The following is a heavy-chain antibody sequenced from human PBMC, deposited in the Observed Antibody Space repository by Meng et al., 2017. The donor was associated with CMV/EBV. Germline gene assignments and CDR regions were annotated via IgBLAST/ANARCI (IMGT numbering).Heavy chain of an antibody. CDR2: IYYSGST. Sequence: SETLSLTCTVSGGSISSSSYYWGWLRQPPGKGLEWIGSIYYSGSTYYNPSLKSRVTISVDTSKNQFSLKLSSVTAADTAVYYCARRFIYGGSCSFDYWGQGTLVTVSS. CDR1: GGSISSSSYY. J-gene: IGHJ4*02. D-gene: IGHD2-15*01. V-gene: IGHV4-39*01. CDR3: ARRFIYGGSCSFDY.